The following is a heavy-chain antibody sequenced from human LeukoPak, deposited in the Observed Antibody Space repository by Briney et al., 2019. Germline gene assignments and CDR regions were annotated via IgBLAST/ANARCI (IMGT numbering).Heavy chain of an antibody. V-gene: IGHV4-34*01. CDR1: GGSFSGSY. CDR3: ASGRGGPAAINNWFDP. Sequence: SETVSLTCAVYGGSFSGSYWSCIRQPPGKGLEWIGEINNSGSPNYNPSLKSRVTISLDTSKNQLSLKLSSVTAADTAVYYCASGRGGPAAINNWFDPWGQGTLVTVSS. CDR2: INNSGSP. J-gene: IGHJ5*02. D-gene: IGHD2-2*02.